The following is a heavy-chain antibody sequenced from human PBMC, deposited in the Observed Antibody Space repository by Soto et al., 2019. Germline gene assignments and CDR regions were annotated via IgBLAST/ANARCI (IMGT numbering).Heavy chain of an antibody. D-gene: IGHD3-16*02. CDR3: AKDPLPNYDYIWGSYRNDAFDI. V-gene: IGHV3-23*01. CDR1: GFTFSSYA. J-gene: IGHJ3*02. Sequence: EVQLLESGGGLVQPGGSLRLSCAASGFTFSSYAMSWVRQAPGKGLEWVSAISGSGGSTYYADSVKGRFTISRDNSKNTLYLQMNSLRAEDPAVYYCAKDPLPNYDYIWGSYRNDAFDIWGQGTMVTVSS. CDR2: ISGSGGST.